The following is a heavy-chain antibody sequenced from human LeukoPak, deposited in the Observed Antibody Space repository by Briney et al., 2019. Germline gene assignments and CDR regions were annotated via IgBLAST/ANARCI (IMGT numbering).Heavy chain of an antibody. D-gene: IGHD6-13*01. CDR3: ATVTDSSSLALDY. V-gene: IGHV1-24*01. Sequence: ASEKVSCKVSGDTLTELSMHWVRQAPVKGLERMGGFDPQDVETIYAQKFQGRVTMIEDTSTETAYMELSRLRSEDTAVYYCATVTDSSSLALDYWGQGTLVTVSS. CDR1: GDTLTELS. J-gene: IGHJ4*02. CDR2: FDPQDVET.